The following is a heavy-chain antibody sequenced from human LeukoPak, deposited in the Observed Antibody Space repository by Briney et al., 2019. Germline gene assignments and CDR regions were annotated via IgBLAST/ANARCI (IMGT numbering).Heavy chain of an antibody. CDR2: IYYSGST. CDR3: ARDGLAAATLHWCFDL. CDR1: GGSISSYY. J-gene: IGHJ2*01. Sequence: SETLSLTCTVSGGSISSYYWSWIRQPPGKGLEWIGYIYYSGSTNYNPSLKSRVTISVDTSKNQFSLNLSSVTAADTAVYYCARDGLAAATLHWCFDLWGRGTLVTVSS. V-gene: IGHV4-59*12. D-gene: IGHD6-25*01.